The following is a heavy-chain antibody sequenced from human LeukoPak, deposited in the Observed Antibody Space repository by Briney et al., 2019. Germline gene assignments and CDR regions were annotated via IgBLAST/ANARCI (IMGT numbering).Heavy chain of an antibody. V-gene: IGHV3-30*18. CDR3: AKVRGYYFDY. J-gene: IGHJ4*02. CDR2: ISYDGSNK. CDR1: GFTFSSYG. Sequence: GGSLRLSCAASGFTFSSYGMHWVRQAPGKGLEWVAVISYDGSNKYYADSVKGRFTISRDNPKNTLYLQMNSLRAEDTAVYYCAKVRGYYFDYWGQGTLVTVSS.